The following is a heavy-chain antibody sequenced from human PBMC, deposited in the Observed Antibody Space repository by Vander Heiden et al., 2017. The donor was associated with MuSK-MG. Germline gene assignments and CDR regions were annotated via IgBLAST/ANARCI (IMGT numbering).Heavy chain of an antibody. CDR1: GFTVSSNC. V-gene: IGHV3-53*01. J-gene: IGHJ3*02. CDR3: AIDLGERLGPGAFDI. CDR2: IYSGGST. Sequence: EVQLVESGGGLIQPGGSLRLSCAASGFTVSSNCMSWVRQAPGKGLEWVSVIYSGGSTYYADSVKGRFTISRDNSKNTLYIQMNRLRAEDTAVYYCAIDLGERLGPGAFDIWGQGTMVTVYS. D-gene: IGHD3-10*01.